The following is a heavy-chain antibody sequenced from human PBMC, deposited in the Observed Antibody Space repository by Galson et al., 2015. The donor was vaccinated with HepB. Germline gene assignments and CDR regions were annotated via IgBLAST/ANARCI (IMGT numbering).Heavy chain of an antibody. Sequence: CAISGDSVSSNSAAWNWIRQSPSRGLEWLGRTYYRSKWYNDYAVSVKSRITINPDTSKNQFSLQLNSVTPEDTAVYYCARDLPVYSSGWYGATHNAFDIWGQGTMVTVSS. V-gene: IGHV6-1*01. CDR3: ARDLPVYSSGWYGATHNAFDI. CDR2: TYYRSKWYN. D-gene: IGHD6-19*01. J-gene: IGHJ3*02. CDR1: GDSVSSNSAA.